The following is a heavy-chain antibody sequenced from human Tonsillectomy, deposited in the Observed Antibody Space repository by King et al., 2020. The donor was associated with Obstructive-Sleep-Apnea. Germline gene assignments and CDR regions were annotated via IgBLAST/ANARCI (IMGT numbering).Heavy chain of an antibody. J-gene: IGHJ4*02. CDR3: ARDTGLGFDY. V-gene: IGHV3-7*03. Sequence: QLVQSGGGLVQPGGSLRLSCAASGFTFTTYWMTWVRQAPGKGLEWWANLNQKEFGTSYWASLKGRFTISRDNAKNSVYLQMNILEADDTAVYYCARDTGLGFDYWGQGTLVTVSS. CDR1: GFTFTTYW. D-gene: IGHD6-19*01. CDR2: LNQKEFGT.